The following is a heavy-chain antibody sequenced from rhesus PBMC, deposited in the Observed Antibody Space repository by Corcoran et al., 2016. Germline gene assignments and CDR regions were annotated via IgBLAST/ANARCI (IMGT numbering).Heavy chain of an antibody. CDR2: VYGKSAST. D-gene: IGHD6-31*01. CDR1: GSSITDNSY. Sequence: VQLQGSGPGLVKPSETLALACDVSGSSITDNSYWHWLRQPPGKGLEWIGNVYGKSASTDYNPSLKSRVTISKDTSKNQFFLKLNSVTAADTAVYFCSRGPGAWFFQYWGQGVLVTVSS. CDR3: SRGPGAWFFQY. J-gene: IGHJ4*01. V-gene: IGHV4S9*01.